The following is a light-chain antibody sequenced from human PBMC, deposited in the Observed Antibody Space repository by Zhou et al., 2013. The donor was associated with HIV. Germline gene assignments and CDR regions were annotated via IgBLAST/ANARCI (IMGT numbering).Light chain of an antibody. CDR2: AAS. J-gene: IGKJ4*01. V-gene: IGKV1-8*01. CDR1: QGISSY. CDR3: QKYNSAPLT. Sequence: AIRMTQSPSSFSASTGDRVTITCRASQGISSYLAWYQQKPGKAPKLLIYAASTLQSGVPSRFSGSGSGTDFTLTISSLRPEDVATYYCQKYNSAPLTFGGGTKVEIK.